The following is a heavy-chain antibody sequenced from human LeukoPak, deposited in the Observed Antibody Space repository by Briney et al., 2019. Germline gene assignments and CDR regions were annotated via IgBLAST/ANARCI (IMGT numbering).Heavy chain of an antibody. CDR2: TYYRSKWYN. J-gene: IGHJ4*02. CDR3: AREDSSGWYGQHFDY. CDR1: GDSVSSNSAA. V-gene: IGHV6-1*01. Sequence: SQTLSLTCAISGDSVSSNSAAWDWIRQSPSRGLEWLGRTYYRSKWYNDYAVSVKSRITIHPDTSKNRFSLQLSSVTPEDTAVYYCAREDSSGWYGQHFDYWGQGTLVTVSS. D-gene: IGHD6-19*01.